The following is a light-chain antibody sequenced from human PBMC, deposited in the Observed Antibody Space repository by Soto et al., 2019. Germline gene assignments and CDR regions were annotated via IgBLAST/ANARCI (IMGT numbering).Light chain of an antibody. CDR3: QQNYRATPWT. Sequence: DIQMTQSPSTLSGSVGDRVTITCRASQSISRYLNWYQHKPGKAPKFLINAASSLERGVPSRFSGGGSGTDFTLNISSLQPDDFATYYCQQNYRATPWTFGQGTKVEVK. J-gene: IGKJ1*01. CDR1: QSISRY. CDR2: AAS. V-gene: IGKV1-39*01.